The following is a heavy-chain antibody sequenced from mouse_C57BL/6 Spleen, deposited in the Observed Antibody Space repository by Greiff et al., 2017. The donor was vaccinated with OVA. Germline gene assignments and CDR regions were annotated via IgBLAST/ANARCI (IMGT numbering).Heavy chain of an antibody. V-gene: IGHV1-53*01. J-gene: IGHJ2*01. Sequence: QVQLQQSGTELVKPGASVKLSCQASGYTFTSYWMHWVKQRPGPGLAWIGNINPSNGGTTYHEKFKSKATLTVDKSSSTAYMQLSSLTSEDSAVYYCARGDYFDYWGQGTTLTGSS. CDR1: GYTFTSYW. CDR2: INPSNGGT. CDR3: ARGDYFDY.